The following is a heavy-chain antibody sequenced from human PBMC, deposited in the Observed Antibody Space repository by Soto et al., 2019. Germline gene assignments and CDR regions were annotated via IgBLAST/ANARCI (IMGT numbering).Heavy chain of an antibody. CDR1: GYTFTSYG. CDR2: IIPMFDTP. J-gene: IGHJ4*02. CDR3: ARSGGLDRDFNY. Sequence: SVKVSCKASGYTFTSYGISWVRQAPGQGLEWMGGIIPMFDTPIYAQKFQDRVTITADESTSTAYMQLSSLRSGDTAVYYCARSGGLDRDFNYWGQGSLVTVSS. D-gene: IGHD2-15*01. V-gene: IGHV1-69*13.